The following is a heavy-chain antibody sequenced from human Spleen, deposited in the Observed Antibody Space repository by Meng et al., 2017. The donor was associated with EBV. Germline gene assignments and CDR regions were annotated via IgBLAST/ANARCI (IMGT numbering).Heavy chain of an antibody. J-gene: IGHJ4*02. D-gene: IGHD3-10*01. Sequence: GQLGESGAGWKTPGPSGRGACKPSGGNFRSGASSWVLQAPGQGLVWMGGLIPMTGVAHYAQKFQDRVSIIADESTSTHYLELSSLRSEDTAIYFCASESGRGFTPDYWGQGTLVTVSS. CDR2: LIPMTGVA. CDR1: GGNFRSGA. V-gene: IGHV1-69*01. CDR3: ASESGRGFTPDY.